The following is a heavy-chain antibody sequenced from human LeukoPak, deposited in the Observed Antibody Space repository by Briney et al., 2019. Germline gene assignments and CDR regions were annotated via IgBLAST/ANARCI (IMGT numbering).Heavy chain of an antibody. CDR2: INHSGST. D-gene: IGHD2-2*01. Sequence: SETLSLTCAVYGGSFSGYYWSWIRQPPGKGLDWIGEINHSGSTNENPSLKSRVTISVDTYKNQCSLKRSSVTAADTAVYYCARASTSRPLDYWGQGTLVTVSS. CDR1: GGSFSGYY. CDR3: ARASTSRPLDY. J-gene: IGHJ4*02. V-gene: IGHV4-34*01.